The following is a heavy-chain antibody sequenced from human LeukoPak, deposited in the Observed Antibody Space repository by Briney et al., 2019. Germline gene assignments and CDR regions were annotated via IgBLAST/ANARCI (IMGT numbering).Heavy chain of an antibody. CDR3: ATRFSVGAALHY. CDR2: IYHSGNI. Sequence: SETLSLTCTVSGGSISSGGYYWSWIRQPPGRGLEWIGNIYHSGNIYYNPSLRSRVIISADTSKNQFSLKLSSVTAADTAVYYCATRFSVGAALHYWGQGTLVTVSS. J-gene: IGHJ4*02. CDR1: GGSISSGGYY. D-gene: IGHD1-26*01. V-gene: IGHV4-30-4*08.